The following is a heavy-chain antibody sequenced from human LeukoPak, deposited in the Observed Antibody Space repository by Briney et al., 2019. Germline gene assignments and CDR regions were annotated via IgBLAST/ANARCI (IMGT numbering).Heavy chain of an antibody. V-gene: IGHV4-59*01. Sequence: SETLSLTCTVSGGSISSYYWSWIRQPPGKGLEWIGYIYYSGSTNYNPFLKSRVTISVDTSKNQFSLKLSSVTAADTAVYFCARDQAESWFDPWGQGTLVTVSS. J-gene: IGHJ5*02. CDR2: IYYSGST. CDR3: ARDQAESWFDP. D-gene: IGHD1-14*01. CDR1: GGSISSYY.